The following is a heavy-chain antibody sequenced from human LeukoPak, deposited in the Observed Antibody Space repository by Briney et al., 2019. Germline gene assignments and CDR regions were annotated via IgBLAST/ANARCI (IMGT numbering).Heavy chain of an antibody. D-gene: IGHD5-18*01. V-gene: IGHV3-30-3*01. CDR2: ISYDGTNK. J-gene: IGHJ4*02. Sequence: PGRSLRLSCAASGFTFSSYAMHWVRQAPGKGLKWVAVISYDGTNKYYADSVEGRFTISRDNSKNTVYLQMNSLRAEDMAVYYCAKAAGTADFDYWGQGTLVTVSS. CDR3: AKAAGTADFDY. CDR1: GFTFSSYA.